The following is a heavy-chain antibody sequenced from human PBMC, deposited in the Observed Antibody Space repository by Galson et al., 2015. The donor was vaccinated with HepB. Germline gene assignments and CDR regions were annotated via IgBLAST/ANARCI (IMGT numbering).Heavy chain of an antibody. CDR1: GFTFSGSA. J-gene: IGHJ4*02. Sequence: SLRLSCAASGFTFSGSAMHWVRQASGKGLEWVGRIRSKANSYATAYAALVKGRFTISRDDSKNTAYLQMNSLKTEDTAVYYCTARGDFWSGYPYWGQGTLVTVSS. V-gene: IGHV3-73*01. CDR3: TARGDFWSGYPY. D-gene: IGHD3-3*01. CDR2: IRSKANSYAT.